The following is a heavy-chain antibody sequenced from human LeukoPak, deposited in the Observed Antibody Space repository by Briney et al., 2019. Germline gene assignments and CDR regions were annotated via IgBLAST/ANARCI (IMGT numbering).Heavy chain of an antibody. V-gene: IGHV4-61*02. Sequence: SETLSLTCTVSGGSISSGSYYWSWIRQPAGKGLEWIGRIYTSGSTNYNPSLKSRVTISVDTSKNQFSLKLSSVTAADTAVYYCATRRELTYYFDYWGQGTLVTVSS. CDR3: ATRRELTYYFDY. J-gene: IGHJ4*02. D-gene: IGHD1-26*01. CDR1: GGSISSGSYY. CDR2: IYTSGST.